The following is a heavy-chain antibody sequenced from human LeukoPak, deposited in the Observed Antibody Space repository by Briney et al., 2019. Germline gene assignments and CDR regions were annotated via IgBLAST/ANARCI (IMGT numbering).Heavy chain of an antibody. CDR3: ARDRDPYYYDSSGYYD. Sequence: PGGSLRLSCAASGFTFSSNYMSWVRQAPGKGLEWVSVIYSGGSTYYAGSVKGRFTISRDNSKNTLYLQMNSLRAEDTAVYYCARDRDPYYYDSSGYYDWGQGTLVTVSS. CDR2: IYSGGST. V-gene: IGHV3-66*01. J-gene: IGHJ4*02. CDR1: GFTFSSNY. D-gene: IGHD3-22*01.